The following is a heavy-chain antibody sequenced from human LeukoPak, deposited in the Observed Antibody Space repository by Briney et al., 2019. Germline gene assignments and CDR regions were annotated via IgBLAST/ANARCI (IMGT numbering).Heavy chain of an antibody. D-gene: IGHD2-15*01. CDR1: GGTFSSYA. CDR2: IIPIFGTA. CDR3: ASGYCSGGSCYDY. Sequence: ASVKVSCKASGGTFSSYAISWVRQAPGQGLEWMGGIIPIFGTANYAQKFQGRVTITADESTSTAYMEPSSLRSEDTAVYYCASGYCSGGSCYDYWGQGTLVTVSS. J-gene: IGHJ4*02. V-gene: IGHV1-69*13.